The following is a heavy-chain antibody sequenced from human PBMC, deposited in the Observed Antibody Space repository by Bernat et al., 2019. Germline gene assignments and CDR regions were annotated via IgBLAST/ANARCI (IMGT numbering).Heavy chain of an antibody. CDR1: GFTFSSYG. CDR2: ISYDGSNK. Sequence: QVQLVESGGGVVQPGRSPRLSCAASGFTFSSYGMHWVRQAPGKGLEWVAVISYDGSNKDYADSVKGRFTISRDNSKNTLYLQMNSLGAEDTAVYYCAKDRGGITIFRYYYYGMDVWGQGTTVTVSS. D-gene: IGHD3-3*01. V-gene: IGHV3-30*18. CDR3: AKDRGGITIFRYYYYGMDV. J-gene: IGHJ6*02.